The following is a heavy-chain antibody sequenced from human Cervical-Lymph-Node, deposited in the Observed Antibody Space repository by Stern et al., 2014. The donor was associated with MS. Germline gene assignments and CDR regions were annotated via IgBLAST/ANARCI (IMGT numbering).Heavy chain of an antibody. V-gene: IGHV4-31*11. D-gene: IGHD3-16*01. CDR1: GASITRGGYH. J-gene: IGHJ4*02. CDR2: IYYSGST. Sequence: QVQLQESGPGLVQPSQTLSLTCAVSGASITRGGYHWSWIRQHPGKGLEWIGYIYYSGSTYYNPSLKSRVTISVDTSKNQFSLRMRSVTAADTAVYYCARVMGEAATRYFFDYWGQGTMATVSS. CDR3: ARVMGEAATRYFFDY.